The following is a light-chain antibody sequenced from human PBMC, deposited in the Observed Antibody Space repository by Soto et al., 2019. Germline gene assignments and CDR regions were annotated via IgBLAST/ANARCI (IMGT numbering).Light chain of an antibody. CDR1: QSVSTW. V-gene: IGKV1-5*03. Sequence: IQMTQSPSILSASVGDTVNITCRASQSVSTWLAWYQQKPGKAPKVMIYKASTLQIGVPSRFSASGSGTEFTLTISSLQPDDFATYYCQQYNSYVYSFGRGTKVDIK. CDR3: QQYNSYVYS. J-gene: IGKJ2*03. CDR2: KAS.